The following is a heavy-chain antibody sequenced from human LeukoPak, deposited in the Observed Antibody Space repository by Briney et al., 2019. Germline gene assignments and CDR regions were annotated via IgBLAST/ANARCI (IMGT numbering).Heavy chain of an antibody. CDR3: ARDGEYSTSRYFDY. D-gene: IGHD6-6*01. Sequence: KASETLSLTCTVSGGSINSGSYYWNWIRQPAGKGLEWIGHIYTSGSTNYSPSLKSRVTISIDTSENQFSLKLSSVTAADTAVYYCARDGEYSTSRYFDYWGQGTLVIVSS. CDR2: IYTSGST. CDR1: GGSINSGSYY. J-gene: IGHJ4*02. V-gene: IGHV4-61*09.